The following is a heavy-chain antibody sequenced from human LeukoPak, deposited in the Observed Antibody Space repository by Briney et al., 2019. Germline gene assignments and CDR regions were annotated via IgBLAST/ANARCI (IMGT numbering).Heavy chain of an antibody. D-gene: IGHD6-13*01. J-gene: IGHJ4*02. CDR3: ARQPFDSSSWYDY. V-gene: IGHV4-39*01. CDR2: IYYSGST. Sequence: SETLSLTCTVSGGSISSSSYYWGWIRQPPGKGLEWIGSIYYSGSTYYNPSLKSRGTISVDTSKNQFSLKLSSVTAADTAVYYCARQPFDSSSWYDYWGQGTLVTVSS. CDR1: GGSISSSSYY.